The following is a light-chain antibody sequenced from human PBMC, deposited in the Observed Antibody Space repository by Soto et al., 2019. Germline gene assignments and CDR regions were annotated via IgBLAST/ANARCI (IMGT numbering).Light chain of an antibody. CDR1: QSISNL. Sequence: DIQMTQSPSTLSASVGDRVTITCRASQSISNLLAWYQQKPGKAPKLLIYKAPSLESGVPSRFSGSGSGTEFTLTISSLQPDDFATYYCQQYNSYWTFGQGTKVEIK. J-gene: IGKJ1*01. CDR2: KAP. V-gene: IGKV1-5*03. CDR3: QQYNSYWT.